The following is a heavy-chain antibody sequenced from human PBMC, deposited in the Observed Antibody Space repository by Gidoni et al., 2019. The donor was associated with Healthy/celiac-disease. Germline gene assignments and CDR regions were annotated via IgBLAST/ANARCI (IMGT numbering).Heavy chain of an antibody. D-gene: IGHD6-19*01. V-gene: IGHV3-23*01. CDR1: GFTFRSYA. Sequence: EVQLLESGGGVVQPGGALRLSCAASGFTFRSYAMSWVRQAPGKGLEWVSAISGSGGSTYYADSVKGRFTISRDNSKNTLYLQMNSLRAEDTAVYYCAKCRSPKSGSGWPFDYWGQGTLVTVSS. J-gene: IGHJ4*02. CDR2: ISGSGGST. CDR3: AKCRSPKSGSGWPFDY.